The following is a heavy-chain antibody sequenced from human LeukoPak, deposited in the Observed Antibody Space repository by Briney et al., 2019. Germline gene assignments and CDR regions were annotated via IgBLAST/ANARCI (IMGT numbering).Heavy chain of an antibody. D-gene: IGHD6-6*01. Sequence: ASETLSLTCTVSGGSISSGGYYWSWIRQHPGKGLEWIGYIYYSGSTYYNPSLKSRVTISVDTSKNQFSLKLSSVTAADTAVYYCASIAAREYYFDYWGQGTLVTVSS. CDR2: IYYSGST. CDR1: GGSISSGGYY. V-gene: IGHV4-31*03. CDR3: ASIAAREYYFDY. J-gene: IGHJ4*02.